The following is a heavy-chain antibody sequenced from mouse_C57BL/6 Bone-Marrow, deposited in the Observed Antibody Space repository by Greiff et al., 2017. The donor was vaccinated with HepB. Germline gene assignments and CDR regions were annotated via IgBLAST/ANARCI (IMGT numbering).Heavy chain of an antibody. CDR3: ARGAAQAPAY. V-gene: IGHV1-69*01. CDR2: IDPSDSYT. Sequence: QVQLQQPGAELVMPGASVKLSCKASGYTFTSYWMHWVKQRPGQGLEWIGEIDPSDSYTNYNQKFKGKSTLTVDESSSTAYMQLSSLTSEDSAVYYCARGAAQAPAYWGQGTLVTVSA. CDR1: GYTFTSYW. J-gene: IGHJ3*01. D-gene: IGHD3-2*02.